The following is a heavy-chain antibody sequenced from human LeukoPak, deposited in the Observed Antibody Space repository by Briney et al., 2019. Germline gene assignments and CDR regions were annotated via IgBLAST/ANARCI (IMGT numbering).Heavy chain of an antibody. Sequence: PSETLSLTCTVSGSSISSYYWSWIRQPPGKGLEWIGYIYYSGSTNYNPSLKSRVTISVDTSKNQFSLELSSVTAADTAIYYCAREEYCGADCYSGLDHWGQGTLVTVSS. D-gene: IGHD2-21*02. V-gene: IGHV4-59*01. J-gene: IGHJ5*02. CDR3: AREEYCGADCYSGLDH. CDR1: GSSISSYY. CDR2: IYYSGST.